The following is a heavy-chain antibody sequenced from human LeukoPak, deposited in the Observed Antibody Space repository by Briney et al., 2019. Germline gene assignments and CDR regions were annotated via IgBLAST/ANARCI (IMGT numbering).Heavy chain of an antibody. CDR1: GGSTSSYY. D-gene: IGHD5-24*01. CDR2: IYYSGST. V-gene: IGHV4-59*01. J-gene: IGHJ4*02. CDR3: ARDLSRDGYNYPYYFDY. Sequence: SETLSLTCTVSGGSTSSYYWSWIRQPPGKGLEWIGYIYYSGSTNYNPSLKSRVTISVDTSKNQFSLKLSSVAAADTAVYYCARDLSRDGYNYPYYFDYWGQGTLVTVSS.